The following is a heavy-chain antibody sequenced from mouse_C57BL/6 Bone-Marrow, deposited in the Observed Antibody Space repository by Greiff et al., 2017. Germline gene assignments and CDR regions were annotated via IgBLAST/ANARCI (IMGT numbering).Heavy chain of an antibody. V-gene: IGHV1-59*01. CDR2: IDPSDSYT. CDR1: GYTFTSYW. CDR3: ARGHYYGSSYRYFDV. Sequence: QVQLQQSGAELVRPGTSVKLSCKASGYTFTSYWMHWVKQRPGQGLEWIGVIDPSDSYTNYNQKFKGKATLTVDTSSSTAYMQLSSLTSEDSAVYYCARGHYYGSSYRYFDVWGTGTTVTVSS. J-gene: IGHJ1*03. D-gene: IGHD1-1*01.